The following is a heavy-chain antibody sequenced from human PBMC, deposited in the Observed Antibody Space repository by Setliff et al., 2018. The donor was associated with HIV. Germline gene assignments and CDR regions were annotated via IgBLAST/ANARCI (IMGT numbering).Heavy chain of an antibody. CDR3: ATVFYYNSESYSLDY. CDR2: IIPLFGTT. V-gene: IGHV1-69*13. D-gene: IGHD3-10*01. CDR1: GYALSTYY. J-gene: IGHJ4*02. Sequence: SVKVSCKASGYALSTYYVHWVRQAPGQGLEWVGGIIPLFGTTNYAQKFQGRVTITADESTNTAHMELNSLRSIDTAMYYCATVFYYNSESYSLDYWGQGMLVTVSS.